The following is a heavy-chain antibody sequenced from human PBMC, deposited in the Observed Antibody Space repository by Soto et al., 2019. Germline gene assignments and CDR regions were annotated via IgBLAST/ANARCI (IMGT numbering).Heavy chain of an antibody. D-gene: IGHD1-7*01. J-gene: IGHJ4*02. CDR2: ISGSGGST. V-gene: IGHV3-23*01. Sequence: PGGSLRLSCAASGFTFSSYAMSWVRQAPGKGLEWVSAISGSGGSTYYADSVKGRFTISRDNSKNTLYLQMNSLRAEDTAVYYCAKMGGAGTTPRAYFDYWGQGTLVTVSS. CDR1: GFTFSSYA. CDR3: AKMGGAGTTPRAYFDY.